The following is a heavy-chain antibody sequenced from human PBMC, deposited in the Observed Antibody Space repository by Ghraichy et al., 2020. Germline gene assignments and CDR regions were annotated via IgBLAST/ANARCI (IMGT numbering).Heavy chain of an antibody. CDR3: AGVRCTSPGCYTMFTLDW. CDR1: GGSISSYY. V-gene: IGHV4-59*01. Sequence: SETLSLTCTVSGGSISSYYWSWIRQPPRTGLEWNGFIFYTGSTNYNPSLERRVTISVDTSKNQFSLNLSSVTAAATAVYYCAGVRCTSPGCYTMFTLDWWGQGTLGIVCS. CDR2: IFYTGST. D-gene: IGHD2-2*02. J-gene: IGHJ4*02.